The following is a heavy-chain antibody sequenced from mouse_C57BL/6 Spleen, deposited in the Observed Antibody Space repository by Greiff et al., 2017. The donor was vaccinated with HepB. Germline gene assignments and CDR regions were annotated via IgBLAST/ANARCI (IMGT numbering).Heavy chain of an antibody. CDR2: IYPGDGDT. CDR1: GYAFSSSW. Sequence: QVQLQQSGPELVKPGASVKISCKASGYAFSSSWMNWVKQRPGKGLEWIGRIYPGDGDTNYNGKFKGKATLTADKSSSTAYMQLSSLTSEDSAVYFCATWPNWYFDVWGTGTTVTVSS. J-gene: IGHJ1*03. CDR3: ATWPNWYFDV. V-gene: IGHV1-82*01.